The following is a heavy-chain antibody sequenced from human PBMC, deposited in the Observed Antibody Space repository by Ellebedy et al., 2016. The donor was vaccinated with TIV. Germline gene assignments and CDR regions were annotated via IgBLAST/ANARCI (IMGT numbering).Heavy chain of an antibody. CDR3: ARGEVLLDY. V-gene: IGHV1-18*01. D-gene: IGHD1-26*01. Sequence: AASVKVSCKTSGYTFGTYGITWVRQAPGQGLDWMGWIAPNDGRTNYAQKLQGRVTITTDTSTSTAYMELRSLRSEYTAVYYCARGEVLLDYWGQGTLVTVSS. J-gene: IGHJ4*02. CDR2: IAPNDGRT. CDR1: GYTFGTYG.